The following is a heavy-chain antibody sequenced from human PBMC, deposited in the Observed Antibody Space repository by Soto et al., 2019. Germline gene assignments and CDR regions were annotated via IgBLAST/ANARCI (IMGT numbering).Heavy chain of an antibody. D-gene: IGHD3-9*01. CDR2: IYSGGST. CDR3: ARDRSRLRYFDWSSPHYYYYGMDV. CDR1: GFTVSSNY. J-gene: IGHJ6*02. Sequence: PGGSLRLSCAASGFTVSSNYMSWVRQAPGKGLEWVSVIYSGGSTYYADSVKGRFTISRDNSKNTLYLQMNSLRAEDTAVYYCARDRSRLRYFDWSSPHYYYYGMDVWGQGTTVTVSS. V-gene: IGHV3-53*01.